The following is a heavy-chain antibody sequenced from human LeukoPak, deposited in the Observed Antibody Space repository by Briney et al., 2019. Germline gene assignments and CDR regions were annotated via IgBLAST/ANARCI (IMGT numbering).Heavy chain of an antibody. CDR1: GGSFSSYY. J-gene: IGHJ5*02. D-gene: IGHD5-18*01. CDR2: VYTTGST. CDR3: ARVEPLKMVKSP. Sequence: SETLSLTCTVSGGSFSSYYWSWVRQPAGKGLEWIGRVYTTGSTNYNPSLKSRVSMSVDTSKNQFSLSLTSVTVADTAVYYCARVEPLKMVKSPWGQGILVTVSS. V-gene: IGHV4-4*07.